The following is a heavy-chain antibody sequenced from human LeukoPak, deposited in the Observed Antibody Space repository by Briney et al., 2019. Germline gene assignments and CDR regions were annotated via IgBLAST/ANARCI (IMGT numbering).Heavy chain of an antibody. CDR2: ISYDGSNK. J-gene: IGHJ3*02. CDR3: AREIPNYDTHAFDI. CDR1: GFTFSTYG. D-gene: IGHD3-9*01. V-gene: IGHV3-30*03. Sequence: GGSLRLSCAASGFTFSTYGMHWVRQTPGKGLEWVALISYDGSNKYYADSVKGRFTISRDNSKNTLYLQMNSLRAEDTAVYYYAREIPNYDTHAFDIWGQGTMVTVSS.